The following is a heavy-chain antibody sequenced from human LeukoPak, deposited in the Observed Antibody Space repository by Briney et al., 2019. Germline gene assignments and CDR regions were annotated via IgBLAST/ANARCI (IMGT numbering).Heavy chain of an antibody. CDR2: ISSSGDII. CDR3: ATNHPSRNDGWPLFDS. D-gene: IGHD1-1*01. CDR1: GLTFSDFY. V-gene: IGHV3-11*01. Sequence: GGSLRLSCAVSGLTFSDFYMSWIRQAPGMRLEWLSDISSSGDIIYYADSVKGRFTISRDNAKNSLYLQINSLRAEDTAVSFCATNHPSRNDGWPLFDSWGRGTLVTVSS. J-gene: IGHJ4*02.